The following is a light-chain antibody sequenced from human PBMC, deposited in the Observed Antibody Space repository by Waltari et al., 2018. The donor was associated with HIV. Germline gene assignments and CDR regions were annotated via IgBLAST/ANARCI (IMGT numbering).Light chain of an antibody. CDR2: DVS. CDR3: SSYTSSSALEVV. CDR1: SSDVGGYDY. J-gene: IGLJ3*02. V-gene: IGLV2-14*01. Sequence: QSALTQPASVSGSLGQSITIPCTGTSSDVGGYDYVSWYQQHPGRPPKLLIYDVSNRPSGVSNRFSGSKSGNTASLTISGLQAEDEADYHCSSYTSSSALEVVFGGGTTLTVL.